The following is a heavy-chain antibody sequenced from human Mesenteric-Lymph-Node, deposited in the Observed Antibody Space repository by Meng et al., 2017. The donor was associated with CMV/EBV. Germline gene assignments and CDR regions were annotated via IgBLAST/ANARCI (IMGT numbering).Heavy chain of an antibody. CDR3: ARGPSYSSGFPDC. D-gene: IGHD6-19*01. Sequence: QVQLVQSGAEVKKPGAAVKVLCKASGYTFTSFDINWVRQATGQGPEWMGWMNPNSGNTGYAQKFQGRVTLTRDTPISTAYMELSSLRSEDTAVYYCARGPSYSSGFPDCWGQGTLVTVSS. CDR1: GYTFTSFD. V-gene: IGHV1-8*02. J-gene: IGHJ4*02. CDR2: MNPNSGNT.